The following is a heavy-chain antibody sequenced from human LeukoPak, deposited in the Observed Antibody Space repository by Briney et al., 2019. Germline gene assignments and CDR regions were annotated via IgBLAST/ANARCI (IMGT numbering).Heavy chain of an antibody. D-gene: IGHD3-10*02. V-gene: IGHV3-23*01. CDR3: VRGMFGVVLDY. J-gene: IGHJ4*02. CDR2: LSGSGDVT. Sequence: GGSLRLSCAASGFTFNNYPMTWVRQAPRQGLEWVSNLSGSGDVTYYADSVKGRFTVSRDNSKNTLFLEINSLRVEDTAVYYCVRGMFGVVLDYWGQGTLVTVSS. CDR1: GFTFNNYP.